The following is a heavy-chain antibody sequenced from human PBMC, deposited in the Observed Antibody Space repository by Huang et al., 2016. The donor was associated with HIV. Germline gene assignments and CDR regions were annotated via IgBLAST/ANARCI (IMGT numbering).Heavy chain of an antibody. CDR3: ARLPGSITMIRGVITDPY. CDR2: IYYSGRT. Sequence: QLQLQESGPGLVKPSETLSLTCTVSGGSIRSDNYYWGWIRQPPGKGLEWIGGIYYSGRTYYNPSLKRRVTITVDTSKNHFSLRMRSVTAADTAVYYCARLPGSITMIRGVITDPYWGQGTLVTVSS. J-gene: IGHJ4*02. V-gene: IGHV4-39*02. D-gene: IGHD3-10*01. CDR1: GGSIRSDNYY.